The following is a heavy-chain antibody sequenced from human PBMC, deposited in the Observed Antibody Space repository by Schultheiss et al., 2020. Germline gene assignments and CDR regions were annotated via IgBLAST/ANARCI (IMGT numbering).Heavy chain of an antibody. CDR2: IIPILGIA. CDR3: ARSRYGDYVGPFDY. Sequence: SSVKVSCKASGGTFSSYAISWVRQAPGQGLEWMGRIIPILGIANYAQKFQGRVTITADKSTSTAYMELSSLRSEDTAVYYCARSRYGDYVGPFDYWGQGTLVTVSS. D-gene: IGHD4-17*01. V-gene: IGHV1-69*04. J-gene: IGHJ4*02. CDR1: GGTFSSYA.